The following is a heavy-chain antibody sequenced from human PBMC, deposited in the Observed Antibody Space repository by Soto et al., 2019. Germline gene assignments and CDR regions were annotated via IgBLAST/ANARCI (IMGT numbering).Heavy chain of an antibody. CDR1: GGTFSAYA. CDR3: ARANPTKYYDYVWGDHRRGGMDV. CDR2: ILPLSGTT. Sequence: QLQLVQSGAEVQKPGSSVKVSCKASGGTFSAYAISWVRQAPGQGLEWMGGILPLSGTTNYTQRFQSRVTTSAADSTSTAYMELTRLRSEDTAVYYCARANPTKYYDYVWGDHRRGGMDVWGQGTTVTVSS. J-gene: IGHJ6*02. V-gene: IGHV1-69*01. D-gene: IGHD3-16*01.